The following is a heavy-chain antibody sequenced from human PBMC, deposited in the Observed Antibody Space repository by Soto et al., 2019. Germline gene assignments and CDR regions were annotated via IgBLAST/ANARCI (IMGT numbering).Heavy chain of an antibody. V-gene: IGHV4-39*01. CDR3: ARRESRFLEWLLFDY. D-gene: IGHD3-3*01. CDR2: IYYSGST. J-gene: IGHJ4*02. CDR1: GGSISSSSYY. Sequence: SETLSLTCTVSGGSISSSSYYWGWIRQPPGKGLEWIGSIYYSGSTYYNPSLKSRVTISVDTSKNQFSLRLSSVTAADTAVYYCARRESRFLEWLLFDYWGQGTLVTVSS.